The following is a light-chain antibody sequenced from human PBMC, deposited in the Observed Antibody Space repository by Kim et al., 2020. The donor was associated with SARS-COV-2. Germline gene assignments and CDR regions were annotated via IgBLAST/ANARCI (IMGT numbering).Light chain of an antibody. CDR3: NSRGSNGNHVF. CDR2: GKN. CDR1: SLRSYY. V-gene: IGLV3-19*01. J-gene: IGLJ1*01. Sequence: SSELTQDPAVSVALGQTVRITCQGDSLRSYYASWYQQKPGQAPILVIYGKNNRPSGIPDRFSGSSSGNTASLTITGAQAEDEADYYCNSRGSNGNHVFFG.